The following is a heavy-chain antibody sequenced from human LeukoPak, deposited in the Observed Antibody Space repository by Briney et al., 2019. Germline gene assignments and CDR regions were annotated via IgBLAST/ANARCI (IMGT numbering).Heavy chain of an antibody. CDR2: ISYDGNNK. CDR3: ARRPYSDTSGRLSDV. V-gene: IGHV3-30*03. CDR1: GFTFSNYG. J-gene: IGHJ6*02. D-gene: IGHD3-22*01. Sequence: GGSLRLSCAASGFTFSNYGIHWVRQAPGKGLEWVAVISYDGNNKYYADSVKGRFTISRDNSKNTLFLQMNSLRAEDTAVYYCARRPYSDTSGRLSDVWGQGTTVTVSS.